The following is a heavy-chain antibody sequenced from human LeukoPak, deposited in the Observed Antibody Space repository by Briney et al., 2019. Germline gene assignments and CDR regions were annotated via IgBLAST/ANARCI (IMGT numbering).Heavy chain of an antibody. V-gene: IGHV3-48*03. Sequence: GGSLRLSCAASGFTFSSYEMNWVRQAPGKGLEWISYISSSGSTIYYADSVKGRFTISRDNAKNLLYLQMNSLRAEDTAVYYCARTTTMATLVHWGQGTLVTVSS. CDR3: ARTTTMATLVH. J-gene: IGHJ5*02. CDR1: GFTFSSYE. CDR2: ISSSGSTI. D-gene: IGHD5-24*01.